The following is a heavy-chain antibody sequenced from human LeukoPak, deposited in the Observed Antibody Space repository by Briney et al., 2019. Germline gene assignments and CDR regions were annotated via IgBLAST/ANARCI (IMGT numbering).Heavy chain of an antibody. D-gene: IGHD1-26*01. CDR2: ISSSGGHI. CDR3: ARALRYSGSLHDAYDI. J-gene: IGHJ3*02. CDR1: GFSFSSYS. V-gene: IGHV3-21*01. Sequence: GGSLRLSCEASGFSFSSYSINWVRQAPGKGLEWVSSISSSGGHIYYADSVKGRFTISRDNANNSLYLQMSSLTAEDTAVYYCARALRYSGSLHDAYDIWGQGTKVTVSS.